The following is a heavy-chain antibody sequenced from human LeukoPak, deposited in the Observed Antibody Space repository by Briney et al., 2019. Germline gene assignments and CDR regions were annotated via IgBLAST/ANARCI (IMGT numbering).Heavy chain of an antibody. CDR2: ISFDGSNK. CDR1: GFTFSSYA. D-gene: IGHD4-11*01. J-gene: IGHJ4*02. CDR3: ARDLPDKMTRAVEY. Sequence: GGSLRLSCVVSGFTFSSYAMHWVRQAPGKGLEWVAVISFDGSNKYYADSVKGRFTISRDNSKNTLYVQMNSLRAEDTAVYYCARDLPDKMTRAVEYWGQGTLVIVSS. V-gene: IGHV3-30*04.